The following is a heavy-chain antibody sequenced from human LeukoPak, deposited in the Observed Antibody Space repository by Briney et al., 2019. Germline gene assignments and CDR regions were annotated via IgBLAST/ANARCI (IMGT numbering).Heavy chain of an antibody. Sequence: SETLSLTCTVSGGSISSYYWGWIRQPPGKGLEWIGSIYYSGSTYYNPSLQSRVTISVDTSKNQFSLKLSSVTAADTAVYYCAREDIVVVPAPFDIWGQGTMVTVSS. J-gene: IGHJ3*02. V-gene: IGHV4-39*07. CDR3: AREDIVVVPAPFDI. D-gene: IGHD2-2*01. CDR2: IYYSGST. CDR1: GGSISSYY.